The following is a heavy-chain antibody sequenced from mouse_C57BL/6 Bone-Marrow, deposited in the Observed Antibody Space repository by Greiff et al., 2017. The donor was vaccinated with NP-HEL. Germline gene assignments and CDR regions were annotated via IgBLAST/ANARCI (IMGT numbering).Heavy chain of an antibody. Sequence: VKLVESGPGLVAPSQSLSITCTVSGFSLTSYGVSWVRQPPGKGLEWLGVIWGDGSTNYHSDLISSMSISQDNSKSQVFLKLNSLQTDNTATYYCANPSSGYDAMDYWGQGTSVTVSS. J-gene: IGHJ4*01. V-gene: IGHV2-3*01. CDR2: IWGDGST. CDR1: GFSLTSYG. CDR3: ANPSSGYDAMDY. D-gene: IGHD3-2*02.